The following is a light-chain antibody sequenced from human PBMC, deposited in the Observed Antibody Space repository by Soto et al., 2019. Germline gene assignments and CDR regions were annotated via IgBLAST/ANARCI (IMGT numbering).Light chain of an antibody. CDR1: QGISSY. V-gene: IGKV1-9*01. CDR2: AAS. CDR3: QQLNSYPYT. J-gene: IGKJ2*01. Sequence: IQLTQSPSSLSASLGDRVTITCRASQGISSYLAWYQQKPGKAPKLLIYAASTLHSGVPSRFSGSGSGTDFTLTSSSLQPEYFATYYCQQLNSYPYTFGQGTKLEIK.